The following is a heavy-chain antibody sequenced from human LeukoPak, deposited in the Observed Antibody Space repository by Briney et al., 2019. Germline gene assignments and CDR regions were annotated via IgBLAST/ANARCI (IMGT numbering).Heavy chain of an antibody. CDR2: ISYDGSNK. D-gene: IGHD1-20*01. CDR3: AKTGNYNWNGFDY. CDR1: RFTFSNYG. V-gene: IGHV3-30*18. Sequence: GGSLILSCAASRFTFSNYGMHWVRQAPGKGLEWVAIISYDGSNKYYADSVKGRFTISRDNSKNTLYLQMNSLRVEDSAVYYCAKTGNYNWNGFDYWGQGTLVTVSS. J-gene: IGHJ4*02.